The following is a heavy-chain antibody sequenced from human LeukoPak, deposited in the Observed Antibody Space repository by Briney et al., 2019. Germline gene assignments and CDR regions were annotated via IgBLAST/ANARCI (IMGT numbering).Heavy chain of an antibody. Sequence: GGALRLSCAASGCTFSSYWLHWGRQAPGKGLGLVSGISTDGSPTSYADSVKGRFTISRHNAKNTVYLQTTSLRAEDTAVYYCARAGAAAGTRVGNWGQRTPVTAYS. CDR3: ARAGAAAGTRVGN. J-gene: IGHJ4*02. CDR2: ISTDGSPT. CDR1: GCTFSSYW. D-gene: IGHD6-13*01. V-gene: IGHV3-74*01.